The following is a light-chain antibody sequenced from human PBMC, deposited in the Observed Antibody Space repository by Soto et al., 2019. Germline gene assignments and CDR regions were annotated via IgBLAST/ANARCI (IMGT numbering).Light chain of an antibody. V-gene: IGKV3-20*01. CDR1: QSVSSSD. Sequence: EIVLTQSPGTLCLSPGERATPSCRASQSVSSSDLAWYQQKPGQAPRLLIYAASSRAAGIPDRFSGSGSGTDFTLTISRLEPEDSGVYHCQQYGGSATFGQGTRLEIK. CDR2: AAS. J-gene: IGKJ5*01. CDR3: QQYGGSAT.